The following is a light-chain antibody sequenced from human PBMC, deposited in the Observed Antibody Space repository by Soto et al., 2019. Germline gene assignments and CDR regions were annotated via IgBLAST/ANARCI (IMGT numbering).Light chain of an antibody. V-gene: IGKV1-39*01. Sequence: DFQMTQSPSSLSASVGDRVVITCRTSQSVERYLNWYQQKPGKAPRLLIYGASTLQSGVPSRFSGSGSGTDFTLDINALQGEDFATYYWQHSSAFGPGTTVEIK. CDR2: GAS. J-gene: IGKJ2*01. CDR3: QHSSA. CDR1: QSVERY.